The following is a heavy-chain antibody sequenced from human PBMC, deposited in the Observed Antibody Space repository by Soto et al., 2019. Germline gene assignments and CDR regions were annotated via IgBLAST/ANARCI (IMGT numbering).Heavy chain of an antibody. CDR2: INHSGST. J-gene: IGHJ4*02. CDR3: ARGQRITMIVPFDY. D-gene: IGHD3-22*01. CDR1: GGSFSGYY. V-gene: IGHV4-34*01. Sequence: SETLSLTCAVYGGSFSGYYWSWIRQPPGKGLEWIGEINHSGSTNYNPSLKSRVTISVDTSKNQFSLKLSSVTAADTAVYYCARGQRITMIVPFDYWGQGTLVTVSS.